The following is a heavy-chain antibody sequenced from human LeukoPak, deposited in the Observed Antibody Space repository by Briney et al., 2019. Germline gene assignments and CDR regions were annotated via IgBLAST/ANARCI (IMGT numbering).Heavy chain of an antibody. V-gene: IGHV4-34*01. J-gene: IGHJ6*02. D-gene: IGHD3-22*01. Sequence: SETLSLTCAVYGGSFSGYYWSWIRQPPGKGLEWIGKINHSGSTNYNPSLKSRVTISVDTSKNQFSLKLSSVTAADTAVYYCARDRRSDSSGYGNYYYYYGMDVWGQGTTVTVSS. CDR3: ARDRRSDSSGYGNYYYYYGMDV. CDR2: INHSGST. CDR1: GGSFSGYY.